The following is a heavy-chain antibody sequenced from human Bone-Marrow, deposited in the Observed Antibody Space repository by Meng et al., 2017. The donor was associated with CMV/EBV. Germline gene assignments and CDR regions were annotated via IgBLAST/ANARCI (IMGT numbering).Heavy chain of an antibody. V-gene: IGHV1-2*02. Sequence: ASVKVSCKASGYTFTSYYMHWVRQAPGQGLEWMGWINPNSGGTNYAQKFQGRVTMTRDTSISTAYMELSRLRSDDTAVYYCARLYCSSTSCYTSRRWGAMFDYYYGMDVWGQGTTVTVSS. D-gene: IGHD2-2*01. CDR2: INPNSGGT. J-gene: IGHJ6*01. CDR3: ARLYCSSTSCYTSRRWGAMFDYYYGMDV. CDR1: GYTFTSYY.